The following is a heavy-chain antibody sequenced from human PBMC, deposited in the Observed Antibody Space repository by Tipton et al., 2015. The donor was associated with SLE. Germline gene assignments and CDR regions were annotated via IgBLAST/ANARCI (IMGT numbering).Heavy chain of an antibody. D-gene: IGHD3-3*01. CDR1: GGSISSSSYY. J-gene: IGHJ4*02. CDR2: IYHSGST. CDR3: ARLQIRFLEWSHFDY. V-gene: IGHV4-39*07. Sequence: TLSLTCTVSGGSISSSSYYWGWIRQPPGKGLEWIGSIYHSGSTYYNPSLKSRVTISVDTSKNQFSLKLSSVTAADTAVYYCARLQIRFLEWSHFDYWGQGTLVTVSS.